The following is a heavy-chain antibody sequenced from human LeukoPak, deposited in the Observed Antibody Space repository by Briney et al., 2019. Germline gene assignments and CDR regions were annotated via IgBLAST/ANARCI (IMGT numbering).Heavy chain of an antibody. V-gene: IGHV6-1*01. D-gene: IGHD6-13*01. CDR2: TYYRSKWYN. CDR1: GDSVSSSTAA. J-gene: IGHJ4*02. CDR3: ARDRSWLFDY. Sequence: SQTLSLTCAISGDSVSSSTAAWNWIRQSPSRGLEWLGRTYYRSKWYNDYAVSVKGRISINPDTSKNQFSLQLNSVTPEDTAAYYCARDRSWLFDYWGQGTLVTVSS.